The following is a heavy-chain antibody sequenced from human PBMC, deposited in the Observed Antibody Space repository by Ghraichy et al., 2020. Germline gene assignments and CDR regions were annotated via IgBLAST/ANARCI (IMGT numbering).Heavy chain of an antibody. CDR2: IYYSGST. J-gene: IGHJ4*02. Sequence: ESLNISCTVSGGSISSSSYYWGWIRQPPGKGLEWIGSIYYSGSTYYNPSLKSRVTISVDTSKNQFSLKLSSVTAADTAVYYCAVPRKAPYYFDYWGQGTLVTVSS. V-gene: IGHV4-39*01. CDR3: AVPRKAPYYFDY. CDR1: GGSISSSSYY.